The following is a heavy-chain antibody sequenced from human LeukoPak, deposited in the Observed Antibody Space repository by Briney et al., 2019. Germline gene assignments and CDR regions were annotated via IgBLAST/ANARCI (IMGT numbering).Heavy chain of an antibody. J-gene: IGHJ4*02. CDR1: GFTFSSYS. Sequence: GGSLRLSCAASGFTFSSYSMNWVRQAPGKGLEWVSSISSSSSYIYYADSVKGRFTISRDNAKNSLYLQMNSLRAEDTAVYYCAKDIMGSSSWYAFDSWGQGTLVTVSS. CDR2: ISSSSSYI. CDR3: AKDIMGSSSWYAFDS. D-gene: IGHD6-13*01. V-gene: IGHV3-21*01.